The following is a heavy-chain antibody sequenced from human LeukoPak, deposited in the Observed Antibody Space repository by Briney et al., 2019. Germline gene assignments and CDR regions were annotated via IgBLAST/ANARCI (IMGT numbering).Heavy chain of an antibody. D-gene: IGHD3-22*01. CDR2: ISSSDSST. J-gene: IGHJ5*02. Sequence: GGSLRLSCAASGFTFRSYEMNWVRQAPGKGLECVSYISSSDSSTHYADSVKGRFTISRDNAKNSLYLQMNSLRVEDMGVYYCARGTRGHYYDSSGPDHWGQGTLVTVSS. V-gene: IGHV3-48*03. CDR1: GFTFRSYE. CDR3: ARGTRGHYYDSSGPDH.